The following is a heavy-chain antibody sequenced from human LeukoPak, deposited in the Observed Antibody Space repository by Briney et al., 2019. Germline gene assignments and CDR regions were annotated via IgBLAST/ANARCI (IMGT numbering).Heavy chain of an antibody. CDR2: IYYSGST. V-gene: IGHV4-59*01. CDR3: ARDEAGIAEP. CDR1: GGSISSYY. J-gene: IGHJ4*02. D-gene: IGHD6-13*01. Sequence: SETLSLICTVSGGSISSYYWSWIRQPPGKGLEWIGYIYYSGSTNYNPSLKSRVTISVDTSKNQFSLKLSSVTAADTAVYYCARDEAGIAEPWGQGTLVTVSS.